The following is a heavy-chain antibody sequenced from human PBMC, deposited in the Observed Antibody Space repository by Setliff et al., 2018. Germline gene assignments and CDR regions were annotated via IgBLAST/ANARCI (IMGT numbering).Heavy chain of an antibody. CDR1: GASTSSGDFY. Sequence: PSETLSLTCTVAGASTSSGDFYWSWIRQPPGKGLEWIGYIYYSGTTYYNPSLRSRVAISVDTSKSQFSLSLTSVTVTDAAVFYCARFRGANGGHMDVWGKGTTVTVSS. J-gene: IGHJ6*03. CDR3: ARFRGANGGHMDV. V-gene: IGHV4-30-4*08. D-gene: IGHD7-27*01. CDR2: IYYSGTT.